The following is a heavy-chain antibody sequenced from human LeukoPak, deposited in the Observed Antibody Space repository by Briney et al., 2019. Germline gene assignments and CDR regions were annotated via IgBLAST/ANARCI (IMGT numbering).Heavy chain of an antibody. CDR1: GFTFSSYW. CDR3: ARDGRYCSSTSCYAGHDAFDI. V-gene: IGHV3-7*01. D-gene: IGHD2-2*01. J-gene: IGHJ3*02. Sequence: PGGSLRLSCAASGFTFSSYWMSWVRQAPGKGLEWVANIKQDGSEKYYVDSVKGRFTISRDNAKNSLYLQMNSLRAEDTAVYYCARDGRYCSSTSCYAGHDAFDIWGQGTMVTVSS. CDR2: IKQDGSEK.